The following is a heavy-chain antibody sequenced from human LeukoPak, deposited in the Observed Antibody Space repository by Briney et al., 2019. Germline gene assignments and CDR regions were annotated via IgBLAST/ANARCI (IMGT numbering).Heavy chain of an antibody. Sequence: PGGSLRLSCTASGFTFSIFAMSWVRQAPGMGLEWVSAITDSGSSAYYADSVKGRRFTISRDNSKNTLYLQMNGLRAEDTAVYYCAKHSGSYGFDYWGQGTLVTVSS. D-gene: IGHD1-26*01. CDR2: ITDSGSSA. CDR3: AKHSGSYGFDY. CDR1: GFTFSIFA. V-gene: IGHV3-23*01. J-gene: IGHJ4*02.